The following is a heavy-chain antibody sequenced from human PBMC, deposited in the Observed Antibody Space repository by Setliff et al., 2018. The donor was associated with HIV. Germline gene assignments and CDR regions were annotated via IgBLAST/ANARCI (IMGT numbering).Heavy chain of an antibody. CDR3: ARRIDNSGSFPDKNWFDT. CDR2: IYHSGST. V-gene: IGHV4-38-2*01. Sequence: PSETLSLTCAVSSYSISSGYYWGWIRQPPGKGLEWIGNIYHSGSTKYNPSLQSRVTMSIDTSKNQFSLKLTSVTAADTAVYYCARRIDNSGSFPDKNWFDTWGQGSLVTVSS. CDR1: SYSISSGYY. D-gene: IGHD3-10*01. J-gene: IGHJ5*02.